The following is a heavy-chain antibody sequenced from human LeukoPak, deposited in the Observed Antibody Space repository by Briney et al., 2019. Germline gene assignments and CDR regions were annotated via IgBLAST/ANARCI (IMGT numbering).Heavy chain of an antibody. CDR2: ISGNGRST. V-gene: IGHV3-23*01. CDR3: QMNSLRAEDTAVYYCAKDSAGYSYGFDS. D-gene: IGHD5-18*01. J-gene: IGHJ4*02. Sequence: PGGSLRLSCAASGFTFSSYAMSWVRQAPGKGLEWVSSISGNGRSTFYADSVKGRFTISRDDSKKTMYLQMTSSRDNSKNTLYLQMNSLRAEDTAVYYCAKDSAGYSYGFDSWGQGTLVTVSS. CDR1: GFTFSSYA.